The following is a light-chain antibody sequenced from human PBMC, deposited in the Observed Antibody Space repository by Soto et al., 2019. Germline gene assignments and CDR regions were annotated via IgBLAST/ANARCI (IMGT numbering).Light chain of an antibody. Sequence: IVMTQSPLSLPVTPGEPASISCRSSHILLHSDGSNYLDWYQQKPGKAPKLLIYGASTLESGVPSRFSGSGSGTEFTLTISSLQPDDFATYFCQQYQTYSTFGQGTRLEIK. J-gene: IGKJ5*01. CDR2: GAS. V-gene: IGKV2-28*01. CDR1: HILLHSDGSNY. CDR3: QQYQTYST.